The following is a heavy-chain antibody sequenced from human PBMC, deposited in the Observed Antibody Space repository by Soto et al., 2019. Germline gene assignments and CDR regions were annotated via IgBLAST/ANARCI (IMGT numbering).Heavy chain of an antibody. CDR1: GYTFTSYA. D-gene: IGHD3-10*01. V-gene: IGHV1-3*01. J-gene: IGHJ4*02. CDR3: ARVALWFGESRGFDY. CDR2: INAGNGNT. Sequence: QVQLVQSGAEVKKPGASVKVSCKASGYTFTSYAMHWVRQAPGQRLEWMGWINAGNGNTKYSQKFQGRVTITRDTPXNTAYMELSSLRSEDTAVYYCARVALWFGESRGFDYWGQGTLVTVSS.